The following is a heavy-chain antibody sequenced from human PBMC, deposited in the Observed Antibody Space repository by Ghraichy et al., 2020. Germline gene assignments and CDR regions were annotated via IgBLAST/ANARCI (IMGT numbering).Heavy chain of an antibody. CDR3: ARWTTVTDSDAFDI. D-gene: IGHD4-17*01. CDR2: IYTSGST. V-gene: IGHV4-61*02. Sequence: SETLSLTCTVSGGSISSGSYYWSWIRQPAGKGLEWIGRIYTSGSTNYNPSLKSRVTISVDTSKNQFSLKLSSVTAADTAVYYCARWTTVTDSDAFDIWGQGTMVTVSS. J-gene: IGHJ3*02. CDR1: GGSISSGSYY.